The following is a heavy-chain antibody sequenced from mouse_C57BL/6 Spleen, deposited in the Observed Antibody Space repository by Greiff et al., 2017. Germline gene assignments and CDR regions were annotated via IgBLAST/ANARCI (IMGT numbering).Heavy chain of an antibody. D-gene: IGHD2-2*01. CDR2: IDPSDSYT. CDR3: ARGYYGYDVGY. Sequence: VQLQQPGAELVRPGTSVKLSCKASGYTFTSYWMHWVKQRPGQGLEWIGVIDPSDSYTNYNQKFKGKATLTVNKSSSTAYMELRSLTSEDSAVYYCARGYYGYDVGYWGQGTTLTVSS. CDR1: GYTFTSYW. V-gene: IGHV1-59*01. J-gene: IGHJ2*01.